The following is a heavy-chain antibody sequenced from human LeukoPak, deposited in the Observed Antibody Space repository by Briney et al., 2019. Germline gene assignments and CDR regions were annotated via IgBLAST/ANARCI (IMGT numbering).Heavy chain of an antibody. D-gene: IGHD3-22*01. Sequence: PSETLSLTCTVSGDSISSHYWSWIRQPPGKGLEWIGHIYTSGNTDYNPSLKSRVTISADTSKIQFSLKLNSVSAADTAVYYCARRRSGYSHFDYWGQGTLVTVSS. CDR2: IYTSGNT. J-gene: IGHJ4*02. V-gene: IGHV4-4*09. CDR1: GDSISSHY. CDR3: ARRRSGYSHFDY.